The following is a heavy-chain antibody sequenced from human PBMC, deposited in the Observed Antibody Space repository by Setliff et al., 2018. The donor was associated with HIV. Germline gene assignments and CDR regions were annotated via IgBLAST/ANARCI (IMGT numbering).Heavy chain of an antibody. V-gene: IGHV1-18*01. J-gene: IGHJ6*03. Sequence: ASVKVSCKASGYPFSGYGISWVRQAPGQGLEWMGWISAYSGDTNYAQKFQGRVTFTADESTSTAYMELSSLRSEDTAAYYCARDILERGYYYYYMDVWGKGTTVTVSS. CDR3: ARDILERGYYYYYMDV. CDR1: GYPFSGYG. CDR2: ISAYSGDT. D-gene: IGHD3-3*01.